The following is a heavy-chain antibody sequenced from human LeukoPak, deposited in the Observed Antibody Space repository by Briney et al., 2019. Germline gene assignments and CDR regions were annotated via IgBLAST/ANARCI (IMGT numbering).Heavy chain of an antibody. V-gene: IGHV3-48*02. CDR2: ISSGSGTI. CDR3: AREAIKDY. CDR1: GFTFSSHS. J-gene: IGHJ4*02. Sequence: GGSLRLSCEVSGFTFSSHSMNWVRQAPGKGLEWVSYISSGSGTIYYADSVKGRFTIARDDVKNSLYLKMSSLRDEDTAVYYCAREAIKDYWGQGTLVTVSS.